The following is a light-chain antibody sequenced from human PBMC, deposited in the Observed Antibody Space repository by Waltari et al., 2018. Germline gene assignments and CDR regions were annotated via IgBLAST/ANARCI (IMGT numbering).Light chain of an antibody. V-gene: IGKV1-9*01. J-gene: IGKJ5*01. Sequence: DIQLTQSPSFLSASVGDRVTITCRASQGITSYLAWYQQKPGKAPKLLVYGASTLQSGVPSRFSGSGSGTEFTLTFSSLQPEDFATYYCQQVNSYPITFGQGTRLEIK. CDR1: QGITSY. CDR2: GAS. CDR3: QQVNSYPIT.